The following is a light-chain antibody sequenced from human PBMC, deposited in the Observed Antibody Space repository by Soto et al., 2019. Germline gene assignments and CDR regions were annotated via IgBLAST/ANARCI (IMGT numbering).Light chain of an antibody. CDR1: RTVSTN. CDR2: NAS. J-gene: IGKJ4*01. Sequence: EVVMTQSPATLSVSPGERATLSCRASRTVSTNLGWYQQKPGQAPRLLIYNASTRATGIPAGFSGTGSGTEFTFTISSLQSEDFAVYSCQQFNNWPPTFGGGTKVEI. V-gene: IGKV3-15*01. CDR3: QQFNNWPPT.